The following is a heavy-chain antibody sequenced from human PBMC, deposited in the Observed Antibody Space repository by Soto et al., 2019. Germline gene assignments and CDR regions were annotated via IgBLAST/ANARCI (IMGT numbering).Heavy chain of an antibody. CDR3: ARVPRGLGARGPFDY. D-gene: IGHD6-6*01. Sequence: ASVKVSCKASGYTFTGYYMHWVRQAPGQGLEWMGWINPNSGGTNYAQKFQGRVTMTRDTSISTAYMELSRLRSDDTAVYYCARVPRGLGARGPFDYWGQGTLVTV. J-gene: IGHJ4*02. CDR1: GYTFTGYY. V-gene: IGHV1-2*02. CDR2: INPNSGGT.